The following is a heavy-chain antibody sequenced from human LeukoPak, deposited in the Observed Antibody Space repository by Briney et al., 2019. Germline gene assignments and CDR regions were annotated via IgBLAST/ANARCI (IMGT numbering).Heavy chain of an antibody. D-gene: IGHD5-12*01. CDR1: GFTFSSYW. Sequence: GGSLRLSCAASGFTFSSYWMHWVRQAPGKGLVWVSHINTDGATTNYADSVKGRFTTSRDNAKNTLYLQMNSLRAEDTAVYYCARSGNFGSFDYWGQGTLVTVSS. CDR3: ARSGNFGSFDY. J-gene: IGHJ4*02. V-gene: IGHV3-74*01. CDR2: INTDGATT.